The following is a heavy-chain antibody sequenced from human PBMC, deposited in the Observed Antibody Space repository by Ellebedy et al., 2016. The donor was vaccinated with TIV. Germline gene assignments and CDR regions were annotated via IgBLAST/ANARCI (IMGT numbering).Heavy chain of an antibody. CDR3: AKELEHAIHGFDI. D-gene: IGHD3-3*01. CDR1: GFTSHSYA. Sequence: GESLKISCAVSGFTSHSYAMSRVRQAPGKGLEWVAVISSDEGTRYYVDSVKGRFTISRDNSKNTLDLQMNSLRAEDTAIYYCAKELEHAIHGFDIWGQGTKVTVSS. CDR2: ISSDEGTR. V-gene: IGHV3-30*18. J-gene: IGHJ3*02.